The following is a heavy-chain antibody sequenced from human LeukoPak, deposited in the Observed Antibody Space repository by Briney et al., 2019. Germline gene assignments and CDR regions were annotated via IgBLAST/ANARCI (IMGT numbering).Heavy chain of an antibody. Sequence: SETLSLTCTVSGVSISSYYWNWIRQPPGRGLEWIGYIFHSGSTIYNPSLKSRVTISVDSSKNQFSLKLSSVTAADMAVYYCARELTYGLGSLLLDYWGQGTLVIVSS. J-gene: IGHJ4*02. CDR2: IFHSGST. D-gene: IGHD3-10*01. CDR3: ARELTYGLGSLLLDY. V-gene: IGHV4-59*01. CDR1: GVSISSYY.